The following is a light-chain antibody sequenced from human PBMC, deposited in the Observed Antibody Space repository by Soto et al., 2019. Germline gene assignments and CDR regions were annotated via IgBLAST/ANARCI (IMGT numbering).Light chain of an antibody. V-gene: IGKV1-16*01. CDR2: AAS. CDR1: QGISNY. J-gene: IGKJ4*01. Sequence: DIQMTQSPSSLSASVGDRVTITCRARQGISNYLTWFQKKPGKAPKSLIYAASTLQSGVPSRFSGSAYGKDFTLTISSRHPEDFATYYCQQYYTFPLTFVVGTQIEIK. CDR3: QQYYTFPLT.